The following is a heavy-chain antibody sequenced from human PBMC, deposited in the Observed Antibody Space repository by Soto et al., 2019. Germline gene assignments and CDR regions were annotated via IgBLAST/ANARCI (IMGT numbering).Heavy chain of an antibody. J-gene: IGHJ5*02. V-gene: IGHV1-18*01. CDR2: IATYNSNK. CDR1: GDTFTNFG. D-gene: IGHD3-10*01. CDR3: ARVLRGVVNWFDP. Sequence: ASVKVSCKTSGDTFTNFGLSWVRQAPGQGLEWMGWIATYNSNKNYARKFQGRLTLTTDTSTSTGYMELKSLEYDDTAVYYCARVLRGVVNWFDPWGQGTLVTVSS.